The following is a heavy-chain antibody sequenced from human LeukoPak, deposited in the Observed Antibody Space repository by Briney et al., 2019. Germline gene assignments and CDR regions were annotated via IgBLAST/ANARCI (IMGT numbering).Heavy chain of an antibody. CDR1: GSYTSRGGYY. Sequence: SETLSLTCIVKGSYTSRGGYYWNWIRQHPGKGLEWIGYIYYTGSTSYNPSLKSRVSISVDTSDNQFSLKLASVTAADTARYYCARGQYSTLTGFSDPFDIWGQGTMVTVSS. V-gene: IGHV4-31*03. CDR2: IYYTGST. CDR3: ARGQYSTLTGFSDPFDI. J-gene: IGHJ3*02. D-gene: IGHD3-9*01.